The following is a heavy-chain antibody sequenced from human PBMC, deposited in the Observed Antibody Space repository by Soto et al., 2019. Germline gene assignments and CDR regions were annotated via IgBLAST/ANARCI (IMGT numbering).Heavy chain of an antibody. CDR1: GGSLTSNSYY. D-gene: IGHD4-17*01. V-gene: IGHV4-39*01. J-gene: IGHJ4*02. Sequence: SETLSLTCTVSGGSLTSNSYYWGWIRQPPGKGLEWIGSFYYSQSTYFNPSLKSRVTISVETSKNQYSLKLSAVTAADTAVYYCARRSTVTYDYWGQGILVTVSS. CDR3: ARRSTVTYDY. CDR2: FYYSQST.